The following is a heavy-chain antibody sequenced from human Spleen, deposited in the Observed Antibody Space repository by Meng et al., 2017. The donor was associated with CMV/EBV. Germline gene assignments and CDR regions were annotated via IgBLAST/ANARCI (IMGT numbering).Heavy chain of an antibody. CDR3: ARVGSVLLWFGELLNWFDP. V-gene: IGHV4-39*07. D-gene: IGHD3-10*01. Sequence: ISSSSYYWGWIRQPPGKGLEWIGSIYYSGSTYYNPSLKSRVTISVDTSKNQFSLKLSSVTAADTAVYYCARVGSVLLWFGELLNWFDPWGQGTLVTVSS. CDR2: IYYSGST. CDR1: ISSSSYY. J-gene: IGHJ5*02.